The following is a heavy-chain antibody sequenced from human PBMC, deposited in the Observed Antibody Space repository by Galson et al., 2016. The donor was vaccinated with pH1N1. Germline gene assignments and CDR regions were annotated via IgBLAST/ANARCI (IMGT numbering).Heavy chain of an antibody. V-gene: IGHV4-59*01. CDR2: IYYSGST. CDR1: GGSISNSY. CDR3: ARVGKWVQLRRGFFDY. D-gene: IGHD5-18*01. Sequence: SETLSLTCTVSGGSISNSYWSWIRQPPGKGLEWIGYIYYSGSTNYNPSLKSRVTMSIEASNNQFSLNLTSVTAADTAVYFLARVGKWVQLRRGFFDYWGQGLLVTVSS. J-gene: IGHJ4*02.